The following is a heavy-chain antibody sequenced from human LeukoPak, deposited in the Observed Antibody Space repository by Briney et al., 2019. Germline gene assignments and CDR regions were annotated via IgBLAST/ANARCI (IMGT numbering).Heavy chain of an antibody. CDR2: IDWDDNT. V-gene: IGHV2-70*04. CDR3: ARSSHSGVWYDLDY. J-gene: IGHJ4*02. D-gene: IGHD6-19*01. CDR1: GFSLNTHEMR. Sequence: ESGPTLVNPTQTLTLTCTFSGFSLNTHEMRVSWIRQSPGKALEYFARIDWDDNTFYSASLRSRLTISKDTSKNQVVLTMTNMDPVDTATYYCARSSHSGVWYDLDYWGQGILVTVSS.